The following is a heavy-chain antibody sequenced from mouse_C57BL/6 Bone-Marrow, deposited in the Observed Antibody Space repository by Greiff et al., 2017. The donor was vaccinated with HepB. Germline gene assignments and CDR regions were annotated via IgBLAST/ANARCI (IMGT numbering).Heavy chain of an antibody. D-gene: IGHD4-1*01. CDR3: ARELGRGY. Sequence: QVQLQHSGAELARPGASVKLSCKASGYTFTSYGISWVKQRTGQGLEWIGEIYPRSGNTYYNEKFKGKATLTADKSSSTAYMELRSLTSEDSAVYFCARELGRGYWGQGTTLTVSS. J-gene: IGHJ2*01. CDR1: GYTFTSYG. CDR2: IYPRSGNT. V-gene: IGHV1-81*01.